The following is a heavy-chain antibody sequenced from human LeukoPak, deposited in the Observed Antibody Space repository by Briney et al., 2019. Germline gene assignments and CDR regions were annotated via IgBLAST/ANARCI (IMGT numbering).Heavy chain of an antibody. Sequence: GRSLRLSCAASGFTFSSYGMHWVRQAPGKGLEWVAVISYDGSNKYYADSVKGRFTLSRDNSKNTLYLQMNSLRAEDTAVYYCAKDQGGIVVVPAAMAYWGQETLVTVSS. V-gene: IGHV3-30*18. CDR1: GFTFSSYG. D-gene: IGHD2-2*01. J-gene: IGHJ4*02. CDR2: ISYDGSNK. CDR3: AKDQGGIVVVPAAMAY.